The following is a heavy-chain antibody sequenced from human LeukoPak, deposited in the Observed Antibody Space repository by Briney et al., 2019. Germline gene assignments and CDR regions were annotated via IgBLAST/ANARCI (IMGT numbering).Heavy chain of an antibody. CDR1: GFTFNNYA. Sequence: GGSLRLSCVASGFTFNNYAMSWFRQAPGKGLDWVSTISGSGGSTFYADSVKGRFIISRDNSKNTVYLQTNSLRVEDAAVYFCAKRARGYCSSTNCGTDYWGQGTLVTVSS. CDR2: ISGSGGST. V-gene: IGHV3-23*01. J-gene: IGHJ4*02. CDR3: AKRARGYCSSTNCGTDY. D-gene: IGHD2-2*01.